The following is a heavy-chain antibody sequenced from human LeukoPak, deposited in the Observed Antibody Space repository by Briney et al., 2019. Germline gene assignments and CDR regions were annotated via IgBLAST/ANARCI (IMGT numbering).Heavy chain of an antibody. CDR3: ARGYSGSFSFDY. D-gene: IGHD1-26*01. CDR1: GGSISSGSYY. Sequence: PSETLSLTCTVSGGSISSGSYYWSWIRQPAGKGLEWIGRMYSSGSTNYNPSPKSRVTISVDASRNQFSLKLSSVTAADTAVYYCARGYSGSFSFDYWGQGTLVTVSS. V-gene: IGHV4-61*02. CDR2: MYSSGST. J-gene: IGHJ4*02.